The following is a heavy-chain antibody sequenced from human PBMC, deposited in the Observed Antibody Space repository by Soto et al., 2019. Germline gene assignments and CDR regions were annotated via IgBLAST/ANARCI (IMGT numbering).Heavy chain of an antibody. D-gene: IGHD3-16*01. CDR3: AGWGGHDYNY. V-gene: IGHV3-7*03. CDR1: GFTFSTYW. CDR2: INPDGSVG. Sequence: VQLLGSGGGLVQPGGSLRLSCVASGFTFSTYWMNWVRQAPGMGLEWVANINPDGSVGTYVDSVKGRFTTSRDNAKTSLYLQVNSLRADDTAVYFCAGWGGHDYNYWGQGILVTVSS. J-gene: IGHJ4*02.